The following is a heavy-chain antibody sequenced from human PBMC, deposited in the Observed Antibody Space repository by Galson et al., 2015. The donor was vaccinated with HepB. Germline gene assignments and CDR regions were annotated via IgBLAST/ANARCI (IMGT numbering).Heavy chain of an antibody. J-gene: IGHJ5*02. Sequence: SLRLSCATSGFTFGDYDMNWVRQAPGKGLEWVGFIRSKGYGATTEYAAPVKGRFTISRDDSKSIAYLQMNSLKTEDKAVYYCTGGRWLAWFDPWGQGTLVTVSS. D-gene: IGHD6-19*01. CDR3: TGGRWLAWFDP. V-gene: IGHV3-49*04. CDR2: IRSKGYGATT. CDR1: GFTFGDYD.